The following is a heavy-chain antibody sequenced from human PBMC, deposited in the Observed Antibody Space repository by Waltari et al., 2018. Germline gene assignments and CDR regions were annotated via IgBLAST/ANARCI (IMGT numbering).Heavy chain of an antibody. V-gene: IGHV1-2*06. CDR3: ARIRGGSYYFDY. D-gene: IGHD1-26*01. CDR1: GYTFTGYY. Sequence: QVQLVQSGAEVKKPGASVKVSCKASGYTFTGYYMHWVRQAPGQGLEWMGRINPNSGGTNYAQKFQGRLTISKDTSKNQVVLTMTNMDPVDTATYYCARIRGGSYYFDYWGQGTLVTVSS. J-gene: IGHJ4*02. CDR2: INPNSGGT.